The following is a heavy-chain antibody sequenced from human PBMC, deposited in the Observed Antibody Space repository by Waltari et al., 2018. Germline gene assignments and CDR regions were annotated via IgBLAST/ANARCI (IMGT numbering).Heavy chain of an antibody. V-gene: IGHV4-38-2*01. CDR3: AGVELSY. J-gene: IGHJ4*02. CDR2: IYHSGST. D-gene: IGHD1-26*01. CDR1: GYSISSGYY. Sequence: QVQLQESGPGLVKPSETLSLTCAVSGYSISSGYYWGWIRQPPGKGLEWIGSIYHSGSTYYNPSPKSRVTISVDTSKNQFSLKLSSVTAADTAVYYCAGVELSYWGQGTLVTVSS.